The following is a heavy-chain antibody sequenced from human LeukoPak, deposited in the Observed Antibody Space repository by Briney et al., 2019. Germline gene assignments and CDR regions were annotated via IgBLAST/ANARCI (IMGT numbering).Heavy chain of an antibody. CDR2: IYWDDDK. CDR3: AHIPQLSSGWYSFDY. Sequence: SGPTLVKPTQTLTLTCTFSGFSLSTSGVGVGWIRQPPGKALEWLALIYWDDDKRYSPSLKGRLTITKDISKNQVVLTMTNMDPVDTATYYCAHIPQLSSGWYSFDYWGQGTLVTVSS. CDR1: GFSLSTSGVG. J-gene: IGHJ4*02. V-gene: IGHV2-5*02. D-gene: IGHD6-19*01.